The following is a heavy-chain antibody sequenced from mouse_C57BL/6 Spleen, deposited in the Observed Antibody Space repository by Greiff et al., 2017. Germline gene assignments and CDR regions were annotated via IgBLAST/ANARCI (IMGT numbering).Heavy chain of an antibody. CDR3: ATGAYYGSSYWYFDV. CDR2: ISYDGSN. CDR1: GYSITSGYY. D-gene: IGHD1-1*01. Sequence: EVKVEESGPGLVKPSQSLSLTCSVTGYSITSGYYWNWIRQFPGNKLEWMGYISYDGSNNYNPSLKNRISITRDTSKNQFFLKLNSVTTEDTATYYCATGAYYGSSYWYFDVWGTGTTVTVSS. V-gene: IGHV3-6*01. J-gene: IGHJ1*03.